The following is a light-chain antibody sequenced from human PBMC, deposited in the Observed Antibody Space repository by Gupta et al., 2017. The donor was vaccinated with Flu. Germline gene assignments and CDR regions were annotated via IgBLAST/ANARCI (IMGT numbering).Light chain of an antibody. Sequence: DIQMTQSPSSLSASVGDRVTITCRASQTITNWLDWYQLKPGKAPKLLIFATSSLRSGVPSRFSGSGSGTDFTLTISSLQAEDFGTYYCQQNNSTPHTFGRGTKLEIK. V-gene: IGKV1-39*01. J-gene: IGKJ2*01. CDR1: QTITNW. CDR3: QQNNSTPHT. CDR2: ATS.